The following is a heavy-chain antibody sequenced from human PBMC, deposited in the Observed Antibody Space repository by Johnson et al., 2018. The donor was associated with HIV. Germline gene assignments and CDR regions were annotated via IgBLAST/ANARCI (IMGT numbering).Heavy chain of an antibody. CDR3: GSLGDGHQKGAFEI. D-gene: IGHD3-16*01. V-gene: IGHV3-30-3*01. J-gene: IGHJ3*02. CDR1: GFTFSSYA. CDR2: ISYDGSNK. Sequence: QVQLVESGGGVVQPGRSLRLSCAASGFTFSSYAMHWVRQAPGKGLEWVAVISYDGSNKYYVDSVKGRFTISRDNSKNTLYLQMNSLRVEDTAVYFCGSLGDGHQKGAFEIWGHGTMVTVSS.